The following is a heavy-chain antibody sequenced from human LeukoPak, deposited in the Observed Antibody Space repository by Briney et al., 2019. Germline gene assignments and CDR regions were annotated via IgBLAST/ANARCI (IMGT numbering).Heavy chain of an antibody. J-gene: IGHJ6*04. D-gene: IGHD1-26*01. V-gene: IGHV3-23*01. CDR2: IIADGECT. Sequence: KAGGSLRLSCEASGFTFRGFLMHWVRQAPGKGLEWVSSIIADGECTYYAGSVKGRFTISRDNSKNTLTLQMSSPRAEDTALYYCAKRGVQGYMDVWGKGSTVIVSS. CDR3: AKRGVQGYMDV. CDR1: GFTFRGFL.